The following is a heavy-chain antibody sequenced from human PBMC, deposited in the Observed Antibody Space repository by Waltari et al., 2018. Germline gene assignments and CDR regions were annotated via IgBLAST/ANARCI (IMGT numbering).Heavy chain of an antibody. CDR2: IYHSGST. Sequence: QVQLQESGPGLVKPSETLSLTCAVSGYSISSGYYWGWIRQPPGKGLEWIGSIYHSGSTYYNPSLKSRVTRSVDTSKNQFSLKLSSVTAADTAVYYCARSLDWYFDLWGRGTLVTVSS. J-gene: IGHJ2*01. CDR1: GYSISSGYY. CDR3: ARSLDWYFDL. V-gene: IGHV4-38-2*01.